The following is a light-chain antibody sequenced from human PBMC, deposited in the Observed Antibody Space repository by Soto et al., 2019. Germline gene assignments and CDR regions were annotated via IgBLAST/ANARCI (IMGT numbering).Light chain of an antibody. CDR2: DAS. CDR1: QSVSSY. J-gene: IGKJ4*01. Sequence: EIVLTQSPATLSLSPGERATLSCRASQSVSSYLAWYQQKPGQAPRLLIYDASNRATGIPARFSGSGSGTDFTLTISSLATEDFDVYYCQQRSNWGPLTFGGGTKVEIK. CDR3: QQRSNWGPLT. V-gene: IGKV3-11*01.